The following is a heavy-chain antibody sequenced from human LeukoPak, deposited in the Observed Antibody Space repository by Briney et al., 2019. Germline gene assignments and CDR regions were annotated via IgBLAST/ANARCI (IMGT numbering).Heavy chain of an antibody. V-gene: IGHV4-39*01. J-gene: IGHJ4*02. CDR3: ARLRFDFWSGYTHPYFDY. CDR2: IYYSGTT. CDR1: GGSISSSSYS. D-gene: IGHD3-3*01. Sequence: SSETLSLTCTVSGGSISSSSYSWGWIRQPPGKGLEWIGSIYYSGTTYYNPSLKSRVTISVDSSKIQFSLKLSSVAATDTAVYFCARLRFDFWSGYTHPYFDYWGQGTLVTVSS.